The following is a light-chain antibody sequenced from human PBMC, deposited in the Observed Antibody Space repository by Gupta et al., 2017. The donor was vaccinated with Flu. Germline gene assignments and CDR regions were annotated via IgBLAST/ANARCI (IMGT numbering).Light chain of an antibody. J-gene: IGKJ2*01. V-gene: IGKV2-28*01. CDR1: QSLRHSSGYNY. CDR3: MQGLQTPYT. CDR2: VGS. Sequence: VTPGEPASISCWSSQSLRHSSGYNYLYWYVQKPGQSPQLLIYVGSSRASGVPDRFSGSASGTDFTLKISRVEAEDVGIYYCMQGLQTPYTFGQGTKLEIK.